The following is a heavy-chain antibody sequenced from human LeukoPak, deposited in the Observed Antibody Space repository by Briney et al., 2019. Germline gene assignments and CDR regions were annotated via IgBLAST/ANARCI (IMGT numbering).Heavy chain of an antibody. CDR1: GGSFSGYY. J-gene: IGHJ4*02. D-gene: IGHD6-19*01. CDR2: INHSGST. Sequence: SETLSLTCAVYGGSFSGYYWSWIRQPPGKGLEWIGEINHSGSTNYNPSLKSRVTISVDTSKNQFSLKLSSVTAADTAVYYCARSRGIAVAGFDYWGQGTLVTASS. CDR3: ARSRGIAVAGFDY. V-gene: IGHV4-34*01.